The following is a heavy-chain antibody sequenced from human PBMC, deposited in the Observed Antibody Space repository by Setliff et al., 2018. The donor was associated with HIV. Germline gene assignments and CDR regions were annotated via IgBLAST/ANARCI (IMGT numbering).Heavy chain of an antibody. CDR1: GGTFSSYA. J-gene: IGHJ6*03. V-gene: IGHV1-69*06. Sequence: SVKVSCKASGGTFSSYAISWVRQAPGQGLEWMGRIITIFGTTNYAQKFQGRVTITADKSTSTAYMELSSLRSEDTAVYYCARDPGEGGGGFLEWTIGYYYYMDVWGKGTTVTVSS. CDR3: ARDPGEGGGGFLEWTIGYYYYMDV. CDR2: IITIFGTT. D-gene: IGHD3-3*01.